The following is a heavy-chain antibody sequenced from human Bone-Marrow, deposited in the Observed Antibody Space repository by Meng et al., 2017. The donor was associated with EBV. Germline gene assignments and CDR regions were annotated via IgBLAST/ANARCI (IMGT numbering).Heavy chain of an antibody. CDR2: IYFSGST. Sequence: PASGPGLGKPSETLSLTRTFSGASISTSNDYWGWIRQPPEKGLEWIGSIYFSGSTYYNPSLKSRITISVDTSKNQFSLKLNSVTAADTAVYYCARGGDTAMMTPFLLDWGQGTLVTVSS. J-gene: IGHJ4*02. V-gene: IGHV4-39*07. CDR1: GASISTSNDY. D-gene: IGHD5-18*01. CDR3: ARGGDTAMMTPFLLD.